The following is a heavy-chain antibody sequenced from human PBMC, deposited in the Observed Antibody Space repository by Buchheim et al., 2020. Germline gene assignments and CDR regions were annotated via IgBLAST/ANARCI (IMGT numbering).Heavy chain of an antibody. Sequence: QVQLQQWGAGLLKPSETLSLTCAVYGGSFSGYYWSWIRQPPGKGLEWIGEINHSGSTNYNPSLKSRVTISVDTSKNQFSLKLSSVSAADTAVYYCARVTAVWSGSSWFDPWGQGTL. D-gene: IGHD3-3*01. CDR3: ARVTAVWSGSSWFDP. CDR2: INHSGST. J-gene: IGHJ5*02. V-gene: IGHV4-34*01. CDR1: GGSFSGYY.